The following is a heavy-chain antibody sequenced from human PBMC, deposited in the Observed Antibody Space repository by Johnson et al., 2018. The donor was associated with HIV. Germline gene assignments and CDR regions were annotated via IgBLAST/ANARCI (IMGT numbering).Heavy chain of an antibody. CDR1: GFDFSTYA. D-gene: IGHD3-22*01. J-gene: IGHJ3*02. Sequence: QVQLVESGGGVVQPGKSLRLSCAASGFDFSTYALHWVRQAPGKGLEWVAIISYDGSNKYYADSVKGRFTISRDNSKKTLFLRTSRLEIDDTAVYYCARGSSYYYDSSGYAFDIWGQGTMVTVSS. V-gene: IGHV3-30*04. CDR2: ISYDGSNK. CDR3: ARGSSYYYDSSGYAFDI.